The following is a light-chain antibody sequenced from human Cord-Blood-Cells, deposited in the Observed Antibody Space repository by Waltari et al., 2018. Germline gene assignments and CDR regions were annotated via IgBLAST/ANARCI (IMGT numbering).Light chain of an antibody. V-gene: IGLV2-8*01. Sequence: QSALTQPPSASGSPGQSVTISCTGTSSDVGGYNYVSWYQQHPGKAPKLMIYEVSKRPSGVPARFSGYKSGNTASLTVSGLQAEDEADYYCSSYAGSNNYVFGTGTKVTVL. CDR3: SSYAGSNNYV. CDR1: SSDVGGYNY. CDR2: EVS. J-gene: IGLJ1*01.